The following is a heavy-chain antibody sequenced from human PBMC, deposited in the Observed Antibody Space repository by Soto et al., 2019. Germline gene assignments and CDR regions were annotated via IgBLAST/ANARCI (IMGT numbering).Heavy chain of an antibody. CDR3: ARSTPYSSSSGYYYYYLDV. V-gene: IGHV3-74*01. CDR2: INSDGSST. J-gene: IGHJ6*03. CDR1: GFTFSSYW. Sequence: GGSLRLSCAASGFTFSSYWMNWVRQAPGKGLVWVSRINSDGSSTSYADSVKGRFTISRYNAKNTLYLQMNSLRAEDTAVYYCARSTPYSSSSGYYYYYLDVWGKGTTVTVSS. D-gene: IGHD6-6*01.